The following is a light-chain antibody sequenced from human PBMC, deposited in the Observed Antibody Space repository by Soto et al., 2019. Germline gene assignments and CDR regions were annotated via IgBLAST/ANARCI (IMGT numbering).Light chain of an antibody. V-gene: IGKV3-15*01. CDR3: QENYSVSRT. CDR2: DAS. Sequence: ELVMTQSPDTVSVYPGERVTLSCRASQSVGSSVAWYQQETGQAPRLLIYDASTRATGIPARFSASGSGTEGTISIRSLQAEDGAVDYCQENYSVSRTFGQGTRLEIK. J-gene: IGKJ5*01. CDR1: QSVGSS.